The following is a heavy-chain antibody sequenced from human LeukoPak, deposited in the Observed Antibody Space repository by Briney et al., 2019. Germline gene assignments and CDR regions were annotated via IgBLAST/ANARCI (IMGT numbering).Heavy chain of an antibody. Sequence: GGSLRLSCAASGFTFSDYYMSWIRQAPGKGLEWVSYISSSGNTIYYADSVKGRFTISRDNAKNSLYLQMNSLRAEDTAVYYCAGPRGYYDCSGYNYWGQGTLVTVSS. J-gene: IGHJ4*02. CDR1: GFTFSDYY. D-gene: IGHD3-22*01. CDR3: AGPRGYYDCSGYNY. V-gene: IGHV3-11*01. CDR2: ISSSGNTI.